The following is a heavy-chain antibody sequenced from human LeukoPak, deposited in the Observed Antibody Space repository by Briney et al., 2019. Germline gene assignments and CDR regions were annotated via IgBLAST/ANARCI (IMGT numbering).Heavy chain of an antibody. D-gene: IGHD6-19*01. CDR3: AKVRVAGHDAFDI. CDR2: ISGSGGST. J-gene: IGHJ3*02. V-gene: IGHV3-23*01. CDR1: GFTFSSYA. Sequence: GGSLRLSCAASGFTFSSYAMSWVRQAPGKGLEWVSAISGSGGSTYYADSVKGRFAISRDNSKNTLYLQMNSLRAEDTAVFYCAKVRVAGHDAFDIWGQGTMVTVSS.